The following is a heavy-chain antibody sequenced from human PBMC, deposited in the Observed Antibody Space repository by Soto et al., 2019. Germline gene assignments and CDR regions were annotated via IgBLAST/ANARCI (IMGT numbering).Heavy chain of an antibody. CDR1: GGSISSSSYY. J-gene: IGHJ5*02. V-gene: IGHV4-39*01. Sequence: SETLSLTCTVSGGSISSSSYYWGWIRQPPGKGLEWIGSIYYSGSTYYNPSLKSRVTISVDTSKNQFSLKLSSVTAADTAVYYCARPAIAAADGWFDPWGQGTLVTVSS. CDR2: IYYSGST. CDR3: ARPAIAAADGWFDP. D-gene: IGHD6-13*01.